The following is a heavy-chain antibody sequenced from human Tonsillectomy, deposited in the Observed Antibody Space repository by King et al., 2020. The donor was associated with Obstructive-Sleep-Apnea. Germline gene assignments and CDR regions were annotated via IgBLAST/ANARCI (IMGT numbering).Heavy chain of an antibody. D-gene: IGHD1-1*01. Sequence: QLVQSGRGVVQPGRSLRLSCAASGFSFSSYAMHWVRQAPGKGLEWVAIISYDPSNKYYADSVKGRFTISRDNSKSTLYLQMNSLRAEDTAVYYCARASGNNWDDAFDVWGHGTMVTVSS. CDR1: GFSFSSYA. J-gene: IGHJ3*01. CDR3: ARASGNNWDDAFDV. V-gene: IGHV3-30-3*01. CDR2: ISYDPSNK.